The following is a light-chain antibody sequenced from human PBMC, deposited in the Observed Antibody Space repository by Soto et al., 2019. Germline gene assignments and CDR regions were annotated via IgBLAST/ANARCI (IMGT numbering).Light chain of an antibody. Sequence: QSVLTQPPSVSGAPGQRVTISCTGSSSNIGAGYDVHWYQQLPGTAPKLLIYGNSNRPSGVPDRFSGSKSGASASLAITGLQAEDEADYYCQSYDSSLRRVXGGGTKLTVL. CDR1: SSNIGAGYD. J-gene: IGLJ2*01. CDR3: QSYDSSLRRV. V-gene: IGLV1-40*01. CDR2: GNS.